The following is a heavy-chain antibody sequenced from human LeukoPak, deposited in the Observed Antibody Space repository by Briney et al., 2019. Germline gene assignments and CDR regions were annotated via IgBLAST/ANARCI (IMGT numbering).Heavy chain of an antibody. CDR3: ARVLSDVDCSGGSCYLEDWFDP. CDR2: IHTSGST. Sequence: SETLCLTCTVSGGSISSYYWSWIRQPAGKGLEWIGRIHTSGSTNYNPSLKSRVTISVDTSKNQFSLKLSSVTAADTAVYYCARVLSDVDCSGGSCYLEDWFDPWGQGTLVTVSS. V-gene: IGHV4-4*07. J-gene: IGHJ5*02. D-gene: IGHD2-15*01. CDR1: GGSISSYY.